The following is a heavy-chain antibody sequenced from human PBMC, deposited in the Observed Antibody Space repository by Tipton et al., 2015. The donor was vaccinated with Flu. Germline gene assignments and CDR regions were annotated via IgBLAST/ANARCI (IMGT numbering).Heavy chain of an antibody. CDR3: ARDRLGEFDY. J-gene: IGHJ4*02. D-gene: IGHD1-26*01. CDR1: GASISEKD. Sequence: TLSLTCSVYGASISEKDWSWIRLAAGKGLEWIGRVDIRGISQYSPSLQSRVTLSADASPNQVSLRLTHVTAADTAVYFCARDRLGEFDYWGQGTLVTVSS. CDR2: VDIRGIS. V-gene: IGHV4-4*07.